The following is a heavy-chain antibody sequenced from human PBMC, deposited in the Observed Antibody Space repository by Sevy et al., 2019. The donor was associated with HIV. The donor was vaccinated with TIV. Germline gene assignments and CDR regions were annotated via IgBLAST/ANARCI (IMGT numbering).Heavy chain of an antibody. D-gene: IGHD2-15*01. Sequence: ASVKVSCKASGYTFTGYYMHWVRQAPGQGLEWMGWINPNSGGTNYAQKFQGRVTMTRDTSISTAYMELSRLRSDDTAVYYCARDVGCSGGSCYWDYWGQRTLVTVSS. V-gene: IGHV1-2*02. J-gene: IGHJ4*02. CDR1: GYTFTGYY. CDR3: ARDVGCSGGSCYWDY. CDR2: INPNSGGT.